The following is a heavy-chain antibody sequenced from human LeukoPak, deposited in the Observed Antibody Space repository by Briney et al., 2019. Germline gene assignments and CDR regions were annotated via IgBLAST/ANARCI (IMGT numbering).Heavy chain of an antibody. V-gene: IGHV3-30*18. CDR3: AKGRGDILTGYYYFDY. CDR2: ISYDGSNK. D-gene: IGHD3-9*01. CDR1: GFTFSSYG. J-gene: IGHJ4*02. Sequence: PGGSLRLSCAASGFTFSSYGMHWVRQAPGKGLEWVVVISYDGSNKYYADSVKGRFTISRDNSKNTLYLQMNSLRAEDTAVYYCAKGRGDILTGYYYFDYWGQGTLVTVSS.